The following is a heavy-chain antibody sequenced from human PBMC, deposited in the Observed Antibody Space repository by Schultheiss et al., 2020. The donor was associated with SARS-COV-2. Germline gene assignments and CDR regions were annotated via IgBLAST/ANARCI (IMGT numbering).Heavy chain of an antibody. V-gene: IGHV3-30-3*01. D-gene: IGHD4-17*01. Sequence: GGSLRLSCAASGFTFSSYAMHWVRQAPGKGLEWVAVISYDGSNKYYADSVKGRFTISRDNSKNTLYLQMNSLRAEDTAVYYCARANSHYGDYYYYYYYYMDVWGKGTTVTVSS. CDR1: GFTFSSYA. J-gene: IGHJ6*03. CDR2: ISYDGSNK. CDR3: ARANSHYGDYYYYYYYYMDV.